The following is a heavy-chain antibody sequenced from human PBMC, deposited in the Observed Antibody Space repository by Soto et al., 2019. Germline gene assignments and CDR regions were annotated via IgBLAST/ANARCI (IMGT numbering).Heavy chain of an antibody. V-gene: IGHV5-51*01. CDR1: GYSFTSYW. CDR2: IYPGDSDT. CDR3: ARRRITYYYGSGSYYFDY. D-gene: IGHD3-10*01. Sequence: GESLKISCKGSGYSFTSYWIGWVRQMPGKGLEWMGIIYPGDSDTRYSPSFQGQVTISADKSISTAYLQWSSLKASDTAMYYCARRRITYYYGSGSYYFDYWGQGTLVTVS. J-gene: IGHJ4*02.